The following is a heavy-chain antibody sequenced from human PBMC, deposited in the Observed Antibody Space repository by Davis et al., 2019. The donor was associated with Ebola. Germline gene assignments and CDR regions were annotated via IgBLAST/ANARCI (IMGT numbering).Heavy chain of an antibody. J-gene: IGHJ6*02. D-gene: IGHD2-2*02. CDR3: ARGEVRYCSSTSCYNYGMDV. V-gene: IGHV4-59*01. Sequence: MPSETLSLTCTVSGGSISSYYWSWIRQPPGKGLEWIGYIYYSGSTKYNPSLKSRVTISVDTSKNQFSLKLSSVTAADTAVYYCARGEVRYCSSTSCYNYGMDVWGQGTTVTVSS. CDR2: IYYSGST. CDR1: GGSISSYY.